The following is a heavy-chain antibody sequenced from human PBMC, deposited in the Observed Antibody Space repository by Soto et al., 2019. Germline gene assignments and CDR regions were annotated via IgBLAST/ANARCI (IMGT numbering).Heavy chain of an antibody. V-gene: IGHV5-10-1*01. CDR2: IDPSDSQT. D-gene: IGHD3-22*01. CDR1: GYSFAGYW. Sequence: GESLKISCKGSGYSFAGYWITWVRQKPGKGLEWMGRIDPSDSQTYYSPSFRGRVTISVTKSITTVFLQWSSLRASDTAMYYCARQIYDSDTGPNFQYYFDSWGQGTPVTVSS. J-gene: IGHJ4*02. CDR3: ARQIYDSDTGPNFQYYFDS.